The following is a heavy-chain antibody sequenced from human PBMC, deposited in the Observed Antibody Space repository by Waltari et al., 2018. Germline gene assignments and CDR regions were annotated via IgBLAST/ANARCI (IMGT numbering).Heavy chain of an antibody. CDR1: GFTFSSYS. J-gene: IGHJ3*02. D-gene: IGHD3-16*02. V-gene: IGHV3-21*01. Sequence: EVQLVESGGGLVKPGGSLRLSCAASGFTFSSYSMNWVRQAPGKGLEWVSSISSSSSYIYYADSVKGRFTISRDNAKNSLYLQMNSLRAEDTAVYYCARGRRFGGVIVIPGSVEAFDIWGQGTMVTVSS. CDR3: ARGRRFGGVIVIPGSVEAFDI. CDR2: ISSSSSYI.